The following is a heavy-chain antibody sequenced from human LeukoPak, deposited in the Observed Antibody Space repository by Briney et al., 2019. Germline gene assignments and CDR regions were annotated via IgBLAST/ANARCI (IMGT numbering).Heavy chain of an antibody. CDR3: AKEGLDFWSGYYGLDY. CDR1: GFTFSSYG. CDR2: ISYDGSNK. D-gene: IGHD3-3*01. Sequence: GGSLRLSCAASGFTFSSYGMPWVRQAPGKGLEWVAVISYDGSNKYYADSVKGRFTISRDNSKNTLYLQMNSLRAEDTAVYYCAKEGLDFWSGYYGLDYWGQGTLVTVSS. J-gene: IGHJ4*02. V-gene: IGHV3-30*18.